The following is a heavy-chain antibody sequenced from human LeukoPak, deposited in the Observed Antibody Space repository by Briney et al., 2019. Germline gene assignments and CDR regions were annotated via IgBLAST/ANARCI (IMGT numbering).Heavy chain of an antibody. J-gene: IGHJ6*02. Sequence: GGSLRLSCAASGFTFSSYDMHRVRQVTGKGLEWVSGIDTAGDTYYPGSVKGRFTISRENAKNSLYLQMNSLGAGDTAVYYCARAHCSSPNCYALYYYYGMDVWGQGTTVTVSS. V-gene: IGHV3-13*01. CDR2: IDTAGDT. D-gene: IGHD2-2*01. CDR1: GFTFSSYD. CDR3: ARAHCSSPNCYALYYYYGMDV.